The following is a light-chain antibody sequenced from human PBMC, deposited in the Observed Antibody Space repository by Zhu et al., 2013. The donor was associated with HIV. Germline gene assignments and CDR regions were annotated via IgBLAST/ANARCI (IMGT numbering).Light chain of an antibody. J-gene: IGKJ4*01. CDR2: TAS. V-gene: IGKV1-9*01. Sequence: DVQLTQAPSFISASVGDRVAITCRASQAINTYIAWYRQRPGKAPELLIYTASTLQSGVPSRFSGSGSGTDFTLTINCLQSEDFATYYCQQYYTSPLTFGGGTKV. CDR3: QQYYTSPLT. CDR1: QAINTY.